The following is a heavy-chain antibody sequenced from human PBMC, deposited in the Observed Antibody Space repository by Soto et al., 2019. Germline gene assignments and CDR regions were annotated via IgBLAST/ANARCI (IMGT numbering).Heavy chain of an antibody. D-gene: IGHD6-6*01. V-gene: IGHV1-18*01. CDR3: ARDREDGYRSSSDFDY. CDR2: ISAYNGNT. Sequence: QVQLVQSGAEVKKPGASVKVSCKASGYTFTSYGISWVRQAPGQGLEWMGWISAYNGNTNYAQKLQGRVTMTTDTSTSTAYIELRSLRSDDTAVYYCARDREDGYRSSSDFDYWGQGTLVTVSS. J-gene: IGHJ4*02. CDR1: GYTFTSYG.